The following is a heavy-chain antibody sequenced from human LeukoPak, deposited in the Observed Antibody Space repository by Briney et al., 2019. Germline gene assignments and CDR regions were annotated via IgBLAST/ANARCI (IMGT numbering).Heavy chain of an antibody. J-gene: IGHJ4*02. CDR3: AGDLAGATA. CDR1: GGSISSHY. CDR2: IYYSGST. D-gene: IGHD1-26*01. Sequence: KPSETLSLTCTVSGGSISSHYWSWIRQPPGKGLEWIGYIYYSGSTNYNPSLKSRVTISVDTSKNQFSLKLSSVTAADTAVYYCAGDLAGATAWGQGTLVTVSS. V-gene: IGHV4-59*11.